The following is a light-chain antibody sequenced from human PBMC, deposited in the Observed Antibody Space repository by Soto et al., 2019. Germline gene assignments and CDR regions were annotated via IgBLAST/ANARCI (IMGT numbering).Light chain of an antibody. CDR2: LEGSGSY. CDR1: SGHSSYI. CDR3: ETWDSNTRV. Sequence: QPVLTQSSSASASLGSSVKLTCTLSSGHSSYIIAWHQQQRGKAPRYLMKLEGSGSYNKGSGVPDRFSGYSSGADRYLTISNLQFEDEADYYCETWDSNTRVFGGGTKVTVL. J-gene: IGLJ3*02. V-gene: IGLV4-60*02.